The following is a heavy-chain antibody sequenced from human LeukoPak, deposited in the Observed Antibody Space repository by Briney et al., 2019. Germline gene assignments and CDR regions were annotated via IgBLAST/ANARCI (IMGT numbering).Heavy chain of an antibody. Sequence: GGSLRLSCAASGFTFSSDWMSWVRQAPGKGLEWVANIKQEGREKYYVASVKGRFTISRENAKNSTYLQTNSLRAEDTAVYYCATEGDYYDSSGEVAYWGQGTLVTVSS. CDR3: ATEGDYYDSSGEVAY. J-gene: IGHJ4*02. V-gene: IGHV3-7*01. CDR1: GFTFSSDW. CDR2: IKQEGREK. D-gene: IGHD3-22*01.